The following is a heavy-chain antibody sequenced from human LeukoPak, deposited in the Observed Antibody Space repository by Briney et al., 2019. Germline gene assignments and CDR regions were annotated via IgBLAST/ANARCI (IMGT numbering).Heavy chain of an antibody. CDR2: INPNSGGT. CDR3: ARAGIAAAGSFDL. CDR1: GYTFTGYY. Sequence: ASVKVSCKASGYTFTGYYMHWVRQAPGQGLEWMGWINPNSGGTNYAQKFQGRVTITRDTSISTAYMELSRLRSDDTAVYYCARAGIAAAGSFDLWGRGTLVTVSS. V-gene: IGHV1-2*02. J-gene: IGHJ2*01. D-gene: IGHD6-13*01.